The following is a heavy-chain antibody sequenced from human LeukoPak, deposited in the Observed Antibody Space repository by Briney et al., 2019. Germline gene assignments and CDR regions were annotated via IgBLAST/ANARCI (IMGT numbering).Heavy chain of an antibody. CDR1: GYTFTSYY. CDR3: ARSRVVRGVIGWFDP. J-gene: IGHJ5*02. Sequence: GASVKASCKASGYTFTSYYMHWVRQAPGQGLEWMGIINPSGGSTSYAQKFQGRVTMTRDTSTSTVYMELSSLRSEDTAVYYCARSRVVRGVIGWFDPWGQGTLVTVSS. V-gene: IGHV1-46*01. D-gene: IGHD3-10*01. CDR2: INPSGGST.